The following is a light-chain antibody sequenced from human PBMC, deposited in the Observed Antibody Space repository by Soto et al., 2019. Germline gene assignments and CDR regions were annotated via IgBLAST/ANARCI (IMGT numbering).Light chain of an antibody. CDR1: QSVSTT. CDR2: GAS. V-gene: IGKV3-15*01. J-gene: IGKJ1*01. CDR3: QQYKDWPTT. Sequence: EIVMTQSPATLSVSPGQRASLSCRASQSVSTTVAWYHPKPGQAPRLLVYGASTRATGIPARVSGSGAGTDVTLTITSLQSEDGGVYVGQQYKDWPTTFGQGTKVDIK.